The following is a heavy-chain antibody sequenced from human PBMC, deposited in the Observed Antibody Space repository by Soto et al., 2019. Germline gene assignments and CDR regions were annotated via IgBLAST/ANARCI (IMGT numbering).Heavy chain of an antibody. V-gene: IGHV1-69*02. CDR1: GGTFSSYT. D-gene: IGHD6-6*01. Sequence: QVQLVQSGAEVKKPGSSVKVSCKASGGTFSSYTISWVRQTPGQGLEWMGRIIPILGIANYAQKSQGRVTITADKSTRTAYMELSSLISEDTAVYYCARGLEYSSSSQFDYWGQGTLVTVSS. J-gene: IGHJ4*02. CDR3: ARGLEYSSSSQFDY. CDR2: IIPILGIA.